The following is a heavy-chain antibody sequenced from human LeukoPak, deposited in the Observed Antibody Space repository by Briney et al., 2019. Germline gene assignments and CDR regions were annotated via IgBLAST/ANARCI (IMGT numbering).Heavy chain of an antibody. CDR1: GYTFTGYY. V-gene: IGHV1-2*02. J-gene: IGHJ5*02. Sequence: GASVKVSCKASGYTFTGYYMHWVRQAPGQGLEWMGWINPNSGGTNYAQKFQGRVTMTRDTSISTAYMELCGLRSDDTAVYYCARANMVRGVGLFFDRNWFDPWGQGTLVTVSS. CDR3: ARANMVRGVGLFFDRNWFDP. D-gene: IGHD3-10*01. CDR2: INPNSGGT.